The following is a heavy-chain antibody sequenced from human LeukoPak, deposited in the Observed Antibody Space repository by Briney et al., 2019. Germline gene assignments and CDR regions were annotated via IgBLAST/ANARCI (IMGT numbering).Heavy chain of an antibody. J-gene: IGHJ3*02. CDR3: AKDIWQWLAYDAFDI. CDR2: ISYDGSNK. CDR1: GFTFSSYG. D-gene: IGHD6-19*01. V-gene: IGHV3-30*18. Sequence: GGSLRLSCAASGFTFSSYGMHWVHQAPGKGLEWVAVISYDGSNKYYADSVKGRFTISRDNSKNTLYLQMNSLRAEDTAVYYCAKDIWQWLAYDAFDIWGQGTMVTVSS.